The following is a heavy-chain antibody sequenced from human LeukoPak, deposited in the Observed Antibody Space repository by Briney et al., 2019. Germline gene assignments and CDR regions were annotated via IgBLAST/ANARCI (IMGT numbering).Heavy chain of an antibody. CDR2: INPNSGGT. CDR3: AREEYGSGSYYNGFDY. Sequence: ASVKVSCKASGYTFTGYYMHWVRQAPGQGLEWMGWINPNSGGTNYAQKFQGRVTMTRDTSISTAYMELSSLRSNDTAVYYCAREEYGSGSYYNGFDYWGQGTLVTISS. J-gene: IGHJ4*02. CDR1: GYTFTGYY. V-gene: IGHV1-2*02. D-gene: IGHD3-10*01.